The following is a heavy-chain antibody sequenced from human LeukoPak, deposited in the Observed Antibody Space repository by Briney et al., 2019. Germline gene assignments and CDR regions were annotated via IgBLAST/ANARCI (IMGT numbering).Heavy chain of an antibody. D-gene: IGHD6-6*01. CDR2: IYYSGTT. CDR3: ARHGFYISSSYFDY. Sequence: SETLSLTCSVFDASIRSYFWSWIRQAPGKGLEWIGYIYYSGTTNYNPSLKSRVTISVDTSKDQFSLNLSSVTAADTAVYYCARHGFYISSSYFDYWGQGMLVTVPS. J-gene: IGHJ4*02. CDR1: DASIRSYF. V-gene: IGHV4-59*08.